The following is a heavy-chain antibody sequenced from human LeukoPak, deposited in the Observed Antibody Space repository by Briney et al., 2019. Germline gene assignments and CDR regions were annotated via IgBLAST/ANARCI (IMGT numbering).Heavy chain of an antibody. J-gene: IGHJ4*02. CDR3: ASLLWFGGLRDY. V-gene: IGHV4-30-2*01. CDR2: IYHSGST. CDR1: GGSISSGGYS. Sequence: PSETLSLTCAVSGGSISSGGYSWSWIRQPPGKGLEWIGYIYHSGSTYYNPSLKSRVTISVGRSKNQFSLKLSSVTAADTAVYYCASLLWFGGLRDYWGQGTLVTVSS. D-gene: IGHD3-10*01.